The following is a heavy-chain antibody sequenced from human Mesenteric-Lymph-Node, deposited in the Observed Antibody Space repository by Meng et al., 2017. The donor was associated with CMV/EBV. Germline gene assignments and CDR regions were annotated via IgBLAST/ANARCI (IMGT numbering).Heavy chain of an antibody. D-gene: IGHD3-16*02. CDR1: GFTFSNYA. Sequence: GGSLRLSCVGSGFTFSNYAMSWVRQAPGKGLEWVSSIRGSDSVAYYADSVRGRLTISRDNSRNTLYLQMNSLTVEDTAMYYCLKGKNYDYVWGSYRSTWGQGTLVTVSS. J-gene: IGHJ4*02. CDR2: IRGSDSVA. CDR3: LKGKNYDYVWGSYRST. V-gene: IGHV3-23*05.